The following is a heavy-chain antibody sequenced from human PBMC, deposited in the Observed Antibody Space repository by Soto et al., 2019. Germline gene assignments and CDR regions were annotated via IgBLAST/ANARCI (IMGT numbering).Heavy chain of an antibody. CDR2: ISAYNGNT. CDR1: GYTFTSYG. D-gene: IGHD3-9*01. J-gene: IGHJ4*02. V-gene: IGHV1-18*01. CDR3: ARETYYDILTGPPNFDY. Sequence: ASVKVSCKASGYTFTSYGISWVRQAPGQGLEWMGWISAYNGNTNYAQKLQGRVTMTTDTSTSTAYMELRSLRSDDTAVYYCARETYYDILTGPPNFDYWGQGTLVTVSS.